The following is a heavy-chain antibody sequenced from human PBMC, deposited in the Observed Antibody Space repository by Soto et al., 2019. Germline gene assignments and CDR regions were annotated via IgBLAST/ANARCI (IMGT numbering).Heavy chain of an antibody. CDR1: GGTFSSYA. D-gene: IGHD6-6*01. Sequence: SVKVSCKASGGTFSSYAISWVRQAPGQGLEWMGGIIPIFGTANYAQKFQGRVTITADESTSTAYMELSSLRSEDTAVYYCARSEYSSSYFDYWGQGTLVTVSS. CDR2: IIPIFGTA. J-gene: IGHJ4*02. CDR3: ARSEYSSSYFDY. V-gene: IGHV1-69*13.